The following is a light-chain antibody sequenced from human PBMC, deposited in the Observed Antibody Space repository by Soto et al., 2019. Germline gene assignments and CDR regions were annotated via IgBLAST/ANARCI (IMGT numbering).Light chain of an antibody. V-gene: IGLV2-14*01. CDR3: SSYTSSDTPYV. CDR2: VVS. Sequence: QSALTQPASVSGSPGQSITISCTGTSSDVGGYNYVSGYQQHPDKAPKLMIYVVSNRPSGVSNRFSGSKSGNTASLTISGLQAEDEAAYYCSSYTSSDTPYVFGTGTKVTVL. CDR1: SSDVGGYNY. J-gene: IGLJ1*01.